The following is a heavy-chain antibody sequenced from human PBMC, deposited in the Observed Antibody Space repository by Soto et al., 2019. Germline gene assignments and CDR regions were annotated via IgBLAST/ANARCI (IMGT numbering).Heavy chain of an antibody. D-gene: IGHD3-22*01. J-gene: IGHJ4*02. V-gene: IGHV3-72*01. CDR2: TRNKANSYTT. Sequence: QLVESGGGLVQPGGSLRLSCAASGFTFSDHYMDWVRQAPGKGLEWVGRTRNKANSYTTEYAASVTGRFSISRDDSANSLFLEMSSLKAEDTAMYFCATAGGGYHYAYWGQGTQVTVAS. CDR3: ATAGGGYHYAY. CDR1: GFTFSDHY.